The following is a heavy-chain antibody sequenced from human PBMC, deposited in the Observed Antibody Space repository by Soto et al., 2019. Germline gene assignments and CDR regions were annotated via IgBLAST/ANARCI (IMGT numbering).Heavy chain of an antibody. CDR1: EFPLETYG. D-gene: IGHD5-12*01. Sequence: PGGSLRLSCAVHEFPLETYGMNWVRQAPGKGLEWVSTISFSGDYINYADSAKGRLTISRDNARNSLYLQIDRLGVDDTALFFCARATYNWLHAYRAQGTQVP. V-gene: IGHV3-21*01. CDR2: ISFSGDYI. CDR3: ARATYNWLHAY. J-gene: IGHJ4*02.